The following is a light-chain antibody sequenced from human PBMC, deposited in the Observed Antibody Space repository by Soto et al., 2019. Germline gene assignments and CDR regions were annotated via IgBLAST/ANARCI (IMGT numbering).Light chain of an antibody. CDR1: NSDVGGYNY. CDR2: EVS. J-gene: IGLJ3*02. V-gene: IGLV2-14*01. Sequence: QFALTQPASVSGSPGQSIAISCTGTNSDVGGYNYVSWYQHHPGKAPKLMIYEVSNRPSGVSNRFSGSKSGNTASLTISGLQAEDEADYYCSSYTTSTTWVFGGGTKVTVL. CDR3: SSYTTSTTWV.